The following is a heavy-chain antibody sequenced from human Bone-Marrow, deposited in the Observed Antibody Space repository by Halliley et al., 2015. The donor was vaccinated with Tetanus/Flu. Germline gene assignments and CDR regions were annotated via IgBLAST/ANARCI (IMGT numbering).Heavy chain of an antibody. CDR1: GFMFRSHY. CDR3: ARGGYNDYFKGFDP. J-gene: IGHJ5*02. D-gene: IGHD4-17*01. V-gene: IGHV3-7*01. CDR2: INQDGSEK. Sequence: SLRLSCAASGFMFRSHYMNWVRQAPGKGLEWVANINQDGSEKYYVDSVKGRFTISRDNAQNSLFLQMNSLRVDDTAVYHCARGGYNDYFKGFDPWGQGTLVTVSS.